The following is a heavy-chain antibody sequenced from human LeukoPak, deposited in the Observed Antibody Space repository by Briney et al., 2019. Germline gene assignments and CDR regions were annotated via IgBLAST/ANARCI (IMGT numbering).Heavy chain of an antibody. CDR1: GGSITNNNYY. J-gene: IGHJ6*02. CDR2: FYYSGST. Sequence: SETLSLTCTVSGGSITNNNYYWDWIRQPPGKGLEWIGDFYYSGSTHYNPSLKSRVTISADTSKNHFSLKLSSVTAADTAVYYCARDLRYCSGGSCYSLPYYYYYGMDVWGQGTTVTVSS. D-gene: IGHD2-15*01. V-gene: IGHV4-39*02. CDR3: ARDLRYCSGGSCYSLPYYYYYGMDV.